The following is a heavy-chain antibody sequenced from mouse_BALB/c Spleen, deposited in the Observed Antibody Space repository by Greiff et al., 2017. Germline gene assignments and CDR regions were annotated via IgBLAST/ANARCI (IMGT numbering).Heavy chain of an antibody. V-gene: IGHV2-9*02. CDR2: IWAGGST. D-gene: IGHD3-1*01. J-gene: IGHJ2*01. CDR3: ARDGGSSGYVFDY. Sequence: QVQLQQSGPGLVAPSQSLSITCTVSGFSLTSYGVHWVRQPPGKGLEWLGVIWAGGSTNYNSALMSRLSISKDNSKSQVFLKMNSLQTDDTAMYYCARDGGSSGYVFDYWGQGTTLTVSS. CDR1: GFSLTSYG.